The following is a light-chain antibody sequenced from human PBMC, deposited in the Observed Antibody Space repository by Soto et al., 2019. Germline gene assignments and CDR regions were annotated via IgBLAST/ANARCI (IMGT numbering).Light chain of an antibody. V-gene: IGLV2-23*01. Sequence: QSVLSQTASVSGSPGQSITISCTGISSDVGSYNHVSWYQQHPGKAPKLMIYEGSERPSRVSNRFSGSKSGNTASLTISGLQAEDEADYYCCSYARPTFYAFATGTKVTVL. CDR2: EGS. J-gene: IGLJ1*01. CDR1: SSDVGSYNH. CDR3: CSYARPTFYA.